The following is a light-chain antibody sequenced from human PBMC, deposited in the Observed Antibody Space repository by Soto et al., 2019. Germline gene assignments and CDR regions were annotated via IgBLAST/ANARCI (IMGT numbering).Light chain of an antibody. CDR3: CSYAGSYSYV. V-gene: IGLV2-11*01. J-gene: IGLJ1*01. Sequence: QSALTQPRSVSGSPGQSVTISCTATSSDVGGYNYVSWYQQHPGKAPKLMIYDVSKRPSGVPDRFSGSKSGNTASLTISGLQSEDEADHYCCSYAGSYSYVFGTGTKVTVL. CDR1: SSDVGGYNY. CDR2: DVS.